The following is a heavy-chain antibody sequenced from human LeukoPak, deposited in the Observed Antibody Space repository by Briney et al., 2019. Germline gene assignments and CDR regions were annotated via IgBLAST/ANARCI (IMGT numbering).Heavy chain of an antibody. V-gene: IGHV1-2*02. Sequence: ASVKVSCKASGYTFTGYYMHWVRQAPGQGLEWMGWIYPNSGGTKDAQKFQGRVTMTRDTSISTAYMELSRLTSDDTAVYYCARSVEQLANFDYWGQGTLVTVSS. J-gene: IGHJ4*02. CDR1: GYTFTGYY. D-gene: IGHD6-13*01. CDR3: ARSVEQLANFDY. CDR2: IYPNSGGT.